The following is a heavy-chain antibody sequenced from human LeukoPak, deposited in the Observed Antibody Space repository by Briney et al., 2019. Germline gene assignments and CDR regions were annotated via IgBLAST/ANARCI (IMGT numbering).Heavy chain of an antibody. V-gene: IGHV3-23*01. CDR1: GFTFSSYA. Sequence: PGGSLRLSCAASGFTFSSYAMSWVRQAPGKGLEWVSGISVSGGSTYYADSVKGRFTISRDNAKNSLYLQMNSLRAEDTGVYYCARDRPYSGSHGGDYWGQGTLVTVSS. J-gene: IGHJ4*02. CDR3: ARDRPYSGSHGGDY. CDR2: ISVSGGST. D-gene: IGHD1-26*01.